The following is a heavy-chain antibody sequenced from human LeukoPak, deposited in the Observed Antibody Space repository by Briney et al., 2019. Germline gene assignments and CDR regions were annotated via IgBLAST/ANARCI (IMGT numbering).Heavy chain of an antibody. D-gene: IGHD6-13*01. CDR1: GFTFRNHG. CDR2: IWYDGSDK. J-gene: IGHJ4*02. CDR3: ARDIGAARYFDY. Sequence: GSLRLSCAASGFTFRNHGMHWVRQAPGKGLEWVAIIWYDGSDKYYADSVKGRFTISRDNSKNTLYLQMNSLRAEDTAVYYCARDIGAARYFDYWGREPKSPSPQ. V-gene: IGHV3-33*01.